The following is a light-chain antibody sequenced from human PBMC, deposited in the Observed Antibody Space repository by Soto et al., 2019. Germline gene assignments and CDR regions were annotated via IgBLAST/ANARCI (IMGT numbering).Light chain of an antibody. Sequence: QSALTQPASVSGSPGQSITISCTGTSSDVGGYNYVSWYQQYPGKAHKLMIYDVSNRPSGVSNRFSGSKSGNTASLTISGLQAEDEADYYCSSYTISNTLVFGSGTKLTVL. CDR1: SSDVGGYNY. CDR3: SSYTISNTLV. CDR2: DVS. V-gene: IGLV2-14*01. J-gene: IGLJ1*01.